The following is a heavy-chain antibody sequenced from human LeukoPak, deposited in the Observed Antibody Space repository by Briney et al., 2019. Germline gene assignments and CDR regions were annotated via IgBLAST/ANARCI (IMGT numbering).Heavy chain of an antibody. CDR1: GGSITDNY. Sequence: SEALSLTCSVSGGSITDNYWTWIRQPPGKGLEWIGYIYYSGNTNYNPSLKSRVTISVDTSKNQFSLKLSSVTAADTAVYYCARRAYYYDSRVDYWGQGTLVTVSS. D-gene: IGHD3-22*01. CDR2: IYYSGNT. J-gene: IGHJ4*02. V-gene: IGHV4-59*12. CDR3: ARRAYYYDSRVDY.